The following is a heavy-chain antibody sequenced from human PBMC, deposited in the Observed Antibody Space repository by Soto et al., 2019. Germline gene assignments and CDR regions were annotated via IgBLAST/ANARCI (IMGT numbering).Heavy chain of an antibody. CDR2: IYWDDDK. CDR1: GFSLTTRGVG. J-gene: IGHJ5*02. D-gene: IGHD3-16*01. CDR3: AQIPNYYQYVWFDP. Sequence: QITLKESGPTLVKPTQTLTLTCTFSGFSLTTRGVGVGWIRQPPGKALECLALIYWDDDKPYSPSLKSRLSITKDTSKNPVVLTMTNVYPLDTATYYCAQIPNYYQYVWFDPWGQGTLVSVSS. V-gene: IGHV2-5*02.